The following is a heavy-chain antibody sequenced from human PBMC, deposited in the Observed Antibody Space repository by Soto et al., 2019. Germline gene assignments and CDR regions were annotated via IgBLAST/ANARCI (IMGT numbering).Heavy chain of an antibody. CDR3: ARAAEYGSHPYVMDV. CDR1: GFTFSDHY. CDR2: TRNKANSCTT. J-gene: IGHJ6*02. Sequence: GSLRLSCAASGFTFSDHYMDWVRQAPGKGLEWVGRTRNKANSCTTEYAASVKGRFTISRDDSKNSLYLQMNSLKTEDTAVYYCARAAEYGSHPYVMDVRGQGTTVTVSS. V-gene: IGHV3-72*01. D-gene: IGHD6-6*01.